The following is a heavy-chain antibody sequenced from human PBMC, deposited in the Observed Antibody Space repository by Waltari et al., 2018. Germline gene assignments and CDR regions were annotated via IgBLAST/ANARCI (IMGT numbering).Heavy chain of an antibody. CDR1: GGTFSSYA. CDR3: ARVGHYYGSRSYYLYYYYGMDV. CDR2: IIPIFGTA. J-gene: IGHJ6*02. Sequence: QVQLVQSGAEVKKPGSSVKVSCKASGGTFSSYAISWVRQAPGQGLEWMGGIIPIFGTANYAQKFQGRVTITADESTSTAYMELSSLRSEDTAVYYCARVGHYYGSRSYYLYYYYGMDVWGQGTTVTVSS. V-gene: IGHV1-69*13. D-gene: IGHD3-10*01.